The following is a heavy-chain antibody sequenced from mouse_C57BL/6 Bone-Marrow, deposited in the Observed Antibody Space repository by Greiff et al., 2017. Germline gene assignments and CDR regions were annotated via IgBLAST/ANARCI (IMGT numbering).Heavy chain of an antibody. J-gene: IGHJ4*01. V-gene: IGHV7-3*01. Sequence: EVLLVESGGGLVQPGGSLSPSCAASGFTFTDYYLSWFRQPPGKALEWLGFIRNKANGYTTEYSASVKGRFTISRDNSQSILYLQMNALRAEDSATYDCARYGRQLRLSYAMDYWGQGTSGTVSS. D-gene: IGHD3-2*02. CDR3: ARYGRQLRLSYAMDY. CDR2: IRNKANGYTT. CDR1: GFTFTDYY.